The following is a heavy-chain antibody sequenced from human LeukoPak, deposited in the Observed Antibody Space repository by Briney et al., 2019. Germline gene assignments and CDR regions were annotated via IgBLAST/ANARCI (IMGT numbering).Heavy chain of an antibody. D-gene: IGHD5-24*01. CDR2: VHYSLSS. Sequence: SETLSLTCTVSGASINGYYWSWIRQPPGKGLEGIGNVHYSLSSNYSPSLESRVTISMDTSQRQFSLKLTSVTAADTAVYYCACYKIVERNFDFWGQGMLVTVSS. CDR1: GASINGYY. CDR3: ACYKIVERNFDF. J-gene: IGHJ4*02. V-gene: IGHV4-59*01.